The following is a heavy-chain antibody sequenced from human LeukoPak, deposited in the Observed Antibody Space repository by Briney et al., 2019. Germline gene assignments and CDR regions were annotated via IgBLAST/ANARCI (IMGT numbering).Heavy chain of an antibody. CDR1: GFTFSSYS. V-gene: IGHV3-21*01. CDR3: ARVVGGSYGAFDI. J-gene: IGHJ3*02. CDR2: ISSSSSYI. D-gene: IGHD1-26*01. Sequence: PGGSLRLSCAASGFTFSSYSMNWVRQAPGKGLEWVSSISSSSSYIYYADSVKGRYTLSRDNAKNSLYLQMNSLRAEDTAVYYCARVVGGSYGAFDIWGQGTMVTVSS.